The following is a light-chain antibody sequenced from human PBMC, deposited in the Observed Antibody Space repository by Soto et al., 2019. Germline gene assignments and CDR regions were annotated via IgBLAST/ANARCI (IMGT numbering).Light chain of an antibody. J-gene: IGKJ5*01. V-gene: IGKV3-11*01. CDR2: DAS. Sequence: EIVLTQSPATPSVSSGHTANLCCXXSQSVSSYLAWYQQKPGQAPRLLIYDASNRATGIPARFSGSGSGTDFTLTISSLQPEDFATYYCQQSYSTPSITFGQGTRLEIK. CDR3: QQSYSTPSIT. CDR1: QSVSSY.